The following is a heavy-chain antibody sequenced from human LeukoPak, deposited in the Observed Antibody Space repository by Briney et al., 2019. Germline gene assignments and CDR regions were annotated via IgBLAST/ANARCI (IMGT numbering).Heavy chain of an antibody. V-gene: IGHV1-46*01. J-gene: IGHJ6*03. CDR3: ARATLPETYYYYYMDV. Sequence: ASVKVSCKASGYTFTSYYMHWVRQAPGQGLEWMGIINPSGGSTSYAQKFQGRVTMTRDMSTSTVYMELSSLRSEDTAVYYCARATLPETYYYYYMDVWDKGTTVTVSS. CDR1: GYTFTSYY. CDR2: INPSGGST.